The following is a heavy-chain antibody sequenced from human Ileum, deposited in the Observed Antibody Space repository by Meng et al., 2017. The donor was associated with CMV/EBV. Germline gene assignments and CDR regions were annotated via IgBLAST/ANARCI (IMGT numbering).Heavy chain of an antibody. D-gene: IGHD2-2*02. CDR2: IQEDGSEK. J-gene: IGHJ4*02. CDR3: ARVSPRGYCSSISCYTFDY. V-gene: IGHV3-7*01. Sequence: GESLKISCAGSGFTFSNYWMSWVRQAPGKGLEWVANIQEDGSEKYYVDSVKGRFTISRDNAKNSLYLQMNSLRAEDTAVYYCARVSPRGYCSSISCYTFDYWGQGTLVTVSS. CDR1: GFTFSNYW.